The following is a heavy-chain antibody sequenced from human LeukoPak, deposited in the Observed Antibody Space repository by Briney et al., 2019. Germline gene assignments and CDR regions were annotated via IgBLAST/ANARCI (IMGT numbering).Heavy chain of an antibody. CDR1: GYTFTSYG. D-gene: IGHD6-19*01. V-gene: IGHV1-18*01. CDR2: ISAYNGNT. Sequence: ASVKVSCKASGYTFTSYGISWVRQAPGQGLEWMGWISAYNGNTNYAQKLQGRVTMTTDTSTGTAYMELRSLRSDDTAVYYCAREYSSGWYPDYWGQGTLVTVSS. J-gene: IGHJ4*02. CDR3: AREYSSGWYPDY.